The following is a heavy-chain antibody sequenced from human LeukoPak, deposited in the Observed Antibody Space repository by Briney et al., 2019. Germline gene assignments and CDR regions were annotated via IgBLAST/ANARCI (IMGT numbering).Heavy chain of an antibody. J-gene: IGHJ5*02. Sequence: ASVKVSCKASGYTFTSNYIHWVRQAPGQGLEWMGMIYPRDGSTSYAQKFQGRVTMTRDTSTSTVYMELSSLRSEDTAVYYCARGLLDDILTGYYGHLDNWFDPWGQGTLVTVSS. CDR2: IYPRDGST. V-gene: IGHV1-46*01. CDR3: ARGLLDDILTGYYGHLDNWFDP. D-gene: IGHD3-9*01. CDR1: GYTFTSNY.